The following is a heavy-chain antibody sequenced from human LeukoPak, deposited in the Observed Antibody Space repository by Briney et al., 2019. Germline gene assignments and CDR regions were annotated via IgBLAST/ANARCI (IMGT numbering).Heavy chain of an antibody. D-gene: IGHD6-19*01. CDR1: GGSISSYY. CDR2: IYYSGST. Sequence: SXTLSLTCTVXGGSISSYYWSWIRQPPGKGLEWIGYIYYSGSTNYNPSLKSRVTISVDTSKNQFSLKLSSVTAADTAVYYCARVRGAVAGRGYFDYWGQGTLVTVSS. J-gene: IGHJ4*02. V-gene: IGHV4-59*01. CDR3: ARVRGAVAGRGYFDY.